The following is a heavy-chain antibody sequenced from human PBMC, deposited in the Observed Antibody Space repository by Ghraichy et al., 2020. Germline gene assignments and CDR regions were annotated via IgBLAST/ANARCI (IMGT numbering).Heavy chain of an antibody. V-gene: IGHV1-18*01. CDR3: ARDYSSGEQNWFGP. J-gene: IGHJ5*02. Sequence: ASVKVSCKASGYTFTSYGFTWVRQAPGQGLEWMGWISAYNGNTKYAQKLQGRVTMTTDTSTSTAYMELRSLRSDDTAVYYCARDYSSGEQNWFGPWGQGTLVTVSS. CDR2: ISAYNGNT. D-gene: IGHD3-22*01. CDR1: GYTFTSYG.